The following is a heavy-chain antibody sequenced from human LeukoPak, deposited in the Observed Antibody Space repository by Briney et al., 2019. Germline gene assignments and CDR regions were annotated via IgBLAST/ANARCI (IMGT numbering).Heavy chain of an antibody. CDR1: GGSISSYY. D-gene: IGHD3-22*01. CDR3: AGETYYYDSSGYREYFQH. J-gene: IGHJ1*01. V-gene: IGHV4-59*01. Sequence: SETLSLTCTVSGGSISSYYWSWIRQPPGNGLEWIGYIYYSGSTNYNPSLKSRVTISVDTSKNQFSLKLSSVTAADTAVYYCAGETYYYDSSGYREYFQHWGQGTLVTVSS. CDR2: IYYSGST.